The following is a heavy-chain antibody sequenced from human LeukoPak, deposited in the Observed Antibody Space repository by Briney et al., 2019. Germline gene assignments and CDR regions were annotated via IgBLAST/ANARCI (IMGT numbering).Heavy chain of an antibody. CDR2: IYSGGTT. V-gene: IGHV3-53*01. Sequence: GGSLRLSCAVSGLTVSGNYMSWVRQAPEKGLEWVSLIYSGGTTYYADSVKGRFTISRDNSKNTLYLQMNSLRAEDTAVYYCARRAGGYSHPYDYWGQGILVTVSS. CDR3: ARRAGGYSHPYDY. D-gene: IGHD4-23*01. CDR1: GLTVSGNY. J-gene: IGHJ4*02.